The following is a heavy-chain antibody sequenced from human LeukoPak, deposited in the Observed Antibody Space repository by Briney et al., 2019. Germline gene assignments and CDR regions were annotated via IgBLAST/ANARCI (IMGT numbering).Heavy chain of an antibody. V-gene: IGHV4-4*07. CDR1: GGSINNYY. Sequence: PSETLSLTCTVSGGSINNYYWSWIRQPAWKGLELIGRIYTRGSTNYNPSLKSRVTMSVDTSKNQFSLKLSPVTAADTAVYYCARGRYCSADICSGGDAFDIWGQGTMVSVSS. CDR3: ARGRYCSADICSGGDAFDI. J-gene: IGHJ3*02. CDR2: IYTRGST. D-gene: IGHD2-15*01.